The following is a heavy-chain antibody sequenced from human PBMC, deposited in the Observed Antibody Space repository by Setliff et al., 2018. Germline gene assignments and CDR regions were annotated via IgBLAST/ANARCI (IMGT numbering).Heavy chain of an antibody. V-gene: IGHV4-59*11. CDR2: IYYSGST. Sequence: EPLSLTCTVSGGSISSHYWSWIRQPPGKGLEWIGSIYYSGSTNYNPSLKSRVTISVDTSKNQFSLKLSSVTAADTAVYYCASPVGAHRGYWGQGTLVTV. J-gene: IGHJ4*02. CDR1: GGSISSHY. CDR3: ASPVGAHRGY. D-gene: IGHD1-26*01.